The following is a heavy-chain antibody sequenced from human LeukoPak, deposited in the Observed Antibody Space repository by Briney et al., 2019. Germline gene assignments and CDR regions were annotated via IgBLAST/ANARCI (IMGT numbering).Heavy chain of an antibody. D-gene: IGHD6-19*01. CDR2: INPNSGGT. CDR3: ARGVAGPYYYYYMDV. V-gene: IGHV1-2*02. CDR1: GYTFTDYY. Sequence: ASVTVSFKASGYTFTDYYMHWVRQAPGQGLEWMGWINPNSGGTNYAQKFQGRVTMTRDTSISTAYMELSRLTSDDTAVYYCARGVAGPYYYYYMDVWGRGTTVTVSS. J-gene: IGHJ6*03.